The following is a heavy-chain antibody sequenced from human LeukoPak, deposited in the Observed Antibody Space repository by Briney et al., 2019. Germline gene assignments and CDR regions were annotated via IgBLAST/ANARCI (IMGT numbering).Heavy chain of an antibody. Sequence: GGSLRLSCAASGFIFKSYWMSWVRQAPGKGLEWVANIKQDGSEENYVDSVRGRFTISRDNAKKSLYLQMNSLRAEDTAVYYCARDPYSGHYGNDYYYYMDVWGKGTTVTISS. CDR2: IKQDGSEE. CDR3: ARDPYSGHYGNDYYYYMDV. CDR1: GFIFKSYW. J-gene: IGHJ6*03. D-gene: IGHD5-12*01. V-gene: IGHV3-7*01.